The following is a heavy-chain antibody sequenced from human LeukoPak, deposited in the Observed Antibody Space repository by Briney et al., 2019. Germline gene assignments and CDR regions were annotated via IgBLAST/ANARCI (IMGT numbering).Heavy chain of an antibody. CDR2: ISWNSGSI. CDR3: AKGTSSSWPAGYFDY. CDR1: GFTFDDYA. D-gene: IGHD6-13*01. V-gene: IGHV3-9*01. Sequence: PGGSLRLSCAASGFTFDDYAMHWVRQAPGKGLEWVSGISWNSGSIGYADSVKGRFTISRDNAKNSLYLQMNSLRAEDTALYYCAKGTSSSWPAGYFDYWGQGTLVTASS. J-gene: IGHJ4*02.